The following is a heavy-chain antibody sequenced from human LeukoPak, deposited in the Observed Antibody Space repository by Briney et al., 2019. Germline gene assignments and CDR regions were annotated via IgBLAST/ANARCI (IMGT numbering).Heavy chain of an antibody. J-gene: IGHJ4*02. D-gene: IGHD5-24*01. Sequence: ASVKVSCKASGYTFTGYYMHWVRQAPGQGPEWMGWINPNSGGTNYAQKFQGRVTMTRDTSISTVYMELSSLRSEDTAVYYCARDRRRDGYLSWGQGTLVTVSS. CDR3: ARDRRRDGYLS. CDR2: INPNSGGT. V-gene: IGHV1-2*02. CDR1: GYTFTGYY.